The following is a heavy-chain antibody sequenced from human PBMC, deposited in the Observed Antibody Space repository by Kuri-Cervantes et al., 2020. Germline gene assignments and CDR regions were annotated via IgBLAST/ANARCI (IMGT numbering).Heavy chain of an antibody. CDR3: AREGEIYDFWSGYYLDY. V-gene: IGHV1-3*01. CDR2: INAGNGNT. CDR1: GYTFTSYA. Sequence: ASVKVSCKASGYTFTSYAMHWVRQAPGQRLEWMGWINAGNGNTKYSQKFQGRVTITRDTSASTAYMELSRLRSEDTAVYYCAREGEIYDFWSGYYLDYWGQGTLVTVSS. D-gene: IGHD3-3*01. J-gene: IGHJ4*02.